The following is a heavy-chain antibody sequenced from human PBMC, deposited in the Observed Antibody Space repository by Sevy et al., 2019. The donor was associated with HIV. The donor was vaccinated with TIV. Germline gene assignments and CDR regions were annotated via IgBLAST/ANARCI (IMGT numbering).Heavy chain of an antibody. V-gene: IGHV3-23*01. Sequence: GGSLRLSCAASEFTFSSYAMNWVRQAPGKGLEWVSSISVSGRSTYAADSVEGPFTISRDNSKNRLYLQMKSLRADGTAVYYCAKGFCSGGSCPRDYYYYGMDVWGQRTTVTDSS. CDR1: EFTFSSYA. CDR3: AKGFCSGGSCPRDYYYYGMDV. J-gene: IGHJ6*02. D-gene: IGHD2-15*01. CDR2: ISVSGRST.